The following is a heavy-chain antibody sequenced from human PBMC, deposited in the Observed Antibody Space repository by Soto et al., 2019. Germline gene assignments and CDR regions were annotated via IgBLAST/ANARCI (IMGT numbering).Heavy chain of an antibody. CDR3: ARALWGPAGHINWFDP. CDR2: IYYSGST. D-gene: IGHD2-2*01. Sequence: SETLSLTCTVSGGSISSSSFHWGWIRQPPGKGLEWIGSIYYSGSTYYSPSLKSRVTISVDTSKKQFSLKLSPVTAADTAVYYCARALWGPAGHINWFDPWGQGTLVTVS. CDR1: GGSISSSSFH. J-gene: IGHJ5*02. V-gene: IGHV4-39*07.